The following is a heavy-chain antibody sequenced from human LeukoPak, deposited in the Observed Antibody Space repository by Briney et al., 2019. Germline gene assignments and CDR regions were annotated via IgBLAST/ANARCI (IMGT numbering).Heavy chain of an antibody. Sequence: PGGSLRLSCAASGLTFSSYWMSWVRQAPGKGLEWVANIKQDGSEKYYVDSVKGRFTISRDNAKNSLYLQMNSLRAEDTAVYYCLYSSGWFLDYWGQGTLVTVSS. V-gene: IGHV3-7*01. CDR3: LYSSGWFLDY. CDR2: IKQDGSEK. J-gene: IGHJ4*02. CDR1: GLTFSSYW. D-gene: IGHD6-19*01.